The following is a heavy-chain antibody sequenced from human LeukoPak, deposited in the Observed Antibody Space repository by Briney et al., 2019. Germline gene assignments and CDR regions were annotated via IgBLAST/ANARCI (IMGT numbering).Heavy chain of an antibody. Sequence: ASVKVSCKASGYTFTKYAIHWVRQAPGQRLEWMGWINTGNGDRKYSQKFQGRVTFSRDTSASIAFMELSSLRSEDTASFYCARAPSYDNTGHYSLDIWGQGTMVTVSS. J-gene: IGHJ3*02. V-gene: IGHV1-3*04. CDR3: ARAPSYDNTGHYSLDI. CDR1: GYTFTKYA. D-gene: IGHD3-22*01. CDR2: INTGNGDR.